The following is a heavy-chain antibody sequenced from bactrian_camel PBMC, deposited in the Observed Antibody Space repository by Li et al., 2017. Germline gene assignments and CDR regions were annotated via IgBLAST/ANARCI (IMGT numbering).Heavy chain of an antibody. J-gene: IGHJ4*01. CDR3: AARFTWSCNARESFNY. D-gene: IGHD6*01. V-gene: IGHV3S1*01. CDR1: GYTYSANW. Sequence: HVQLVESGGGSVQAGGSLRLSCAASGYTYSANWMAWFRQAPGKEREGVAAIYTGGGLTYYSDSVKGRFTISRDNAKNTVYLQMNSLRPEDTAMYYCAARFTWSCNARESFNYWGQGTQVTVS. CDR2: IYTGGGLT.